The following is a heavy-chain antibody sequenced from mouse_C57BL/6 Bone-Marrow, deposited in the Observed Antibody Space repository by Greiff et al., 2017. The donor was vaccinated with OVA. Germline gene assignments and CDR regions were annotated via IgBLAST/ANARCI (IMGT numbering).Heavy chain of an antibody. Sequence: QVQLQQPGAELVRPGSSVKLSCKASGYTFTSYWMDWVKQRPGQGLEWIGNIYPSDSETHYNQKFKDKATLTVDKSSSTAYMQLSSLTSEDSAVYYGASAYYGNYDYFDYWGQGTTLTVSS. CDR2: IYPSDSET. V-gene: IGHV1-61*01. D-gene: IGHD2-10*01. CDR1: GYTFTSYW. J-gene: IGHJ2*01. CDR3: ASAYYGNYDYFDY.